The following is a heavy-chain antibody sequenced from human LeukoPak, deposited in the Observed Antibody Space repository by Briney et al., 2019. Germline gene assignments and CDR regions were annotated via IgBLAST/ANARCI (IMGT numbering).Heavy chain of an antibody. CDR2: ICNSGNN. V-gene: IGHV4-59*12. J-gene: IGHJ4*02. Sequence: SETLSLTCTVSGGSISSYYWSWIRQPPGKGLEWIGQICNSGNNMCSPSLKSRVTISLDTSQNQFSLILTSVTAADTAVYYCARRGQATAWSFDFWGQGILVTVSS. CDR3: ARRGQATAWSFDF. D-gene: IGHD2-21*02. CDR1: GGSISSYY.